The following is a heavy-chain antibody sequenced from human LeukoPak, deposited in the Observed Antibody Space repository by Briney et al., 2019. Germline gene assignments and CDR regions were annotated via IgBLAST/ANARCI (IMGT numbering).Heavy chain of an antibody. CDR3: ARGRDGYNFQFDY. CDR1: GFTFSTYS. Sequence: GGSLRLSCAASGFTFSTYSMNWVRQAPGEGLEWVSSISSGGSYIYYADSVKGRFTISRDNAKNSLYLEMNSLRAEDTAVYYCARGRDGYNFQFDYWGQGTLVTVSS. V-gene: IGHV3-21*01. CDR2: ISSGGSYI. D-gene: IGHD5-24*01. J-gene: IGHJ4*02.